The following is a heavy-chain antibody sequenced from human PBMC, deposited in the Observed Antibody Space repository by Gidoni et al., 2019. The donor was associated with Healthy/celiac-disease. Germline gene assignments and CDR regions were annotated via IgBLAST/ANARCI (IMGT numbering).Heavy chain of an antibody. CDR1: GFTFSSYA. V-gene: IGHV3-23*04. J-gene: IGHJ4*02. CDR3: AKDSSYGSGSYSSDY. D-gene: IGHD3-10*01. CDR2: ISWSGGST. Sequence: EVQLVESGGGLVQPGGSLRLSCAASGFTFSSYAMSWVRQAPGKGLGWVSAISWSGGSTSYADSVKGRFTISRDNSKNTLYLQMNSLRAEDTAVYYCAKDSSYGSGSYSSDYWGQGTLVTVSS.